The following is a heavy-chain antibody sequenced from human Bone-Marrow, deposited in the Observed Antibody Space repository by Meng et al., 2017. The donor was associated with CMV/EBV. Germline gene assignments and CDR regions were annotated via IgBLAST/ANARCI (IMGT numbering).Heavy chain of an antibody. D-gene: IGHD6-19*01. CDR1: GFTFSSYS. Sequence: GGSLRLSCAASGFTFSSYSMNWVRQAPGKGLEWISYISSARGTIYYADSVKGRFTISRDNSKNTLYLQMNSLRAEDTAVYYCAKGSSGRYRWGQGTLVTVSS. CDR3: AKGSSGRYR. CDR2: ISSARGTI. J-gene: IGHJ5*02. V-gene: IGHV3-48*01.